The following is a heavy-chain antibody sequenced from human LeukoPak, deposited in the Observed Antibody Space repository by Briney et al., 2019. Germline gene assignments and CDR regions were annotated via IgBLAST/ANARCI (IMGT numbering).Heavy chain of an antibody. CDR3: ARDRGSGYLSY. V-gene: IGHV1-69*05. J-gene: IGHJ4*02. D-gene: IGHD5-12*01. CDR1: GGTFSSYA. Sequence: SVKVSCKASGGTFSSYAISWVRQAPGQGLEWMGGIIPIFGTANYAQKLQGRVTMTTDTSTSTAYMELRSLRSDDTAVYYCARDRGSGYLSYWGQGTLVTVSS. CDR2: IIPIFGTA.